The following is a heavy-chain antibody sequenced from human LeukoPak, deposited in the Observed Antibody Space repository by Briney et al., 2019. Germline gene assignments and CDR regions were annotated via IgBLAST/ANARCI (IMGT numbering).Heavy chain of an antibody. CDR2: IIPILGIA. J-gene: IGHJ4*02. CDR1: EGTFSSYA. D-gene: IGHD6-13*01. CDR3: ARGSSWYGTSGFDY. V-gene: IGHV1-69*04. Sequence: SVKVSCKASEGTFSSYAISWVRQAPGQGLEWMGRIIPILGIANYAQKFQGRVTITADKSTSTAYMELSSLRSEDTAVYYCARGSSWYGTSGFDYWGQGTLVTVSS.